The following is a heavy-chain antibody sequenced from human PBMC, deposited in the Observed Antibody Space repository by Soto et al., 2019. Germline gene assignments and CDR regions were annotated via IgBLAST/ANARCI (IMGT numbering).Heavy chain of an antibody. D-gene: IGHD6-6*01. J-gene: IGHJ3*02. Sequence: PGPSVKVSCKVSGYTLTELSMHWVRQAPGKGLEWMGGFDPEDGETIYAQKFQGRVTMTEDTSTDTAYMELSSLRSEDTAVYYCATRCLLVSKICNAFDIWGQGTMVTVSS. V-gene: IGHV1-24*01. CDR1: GYTLTELS. CDR3: ATRCLLVSKICNAFDI. CDR2: FDPEDGET.